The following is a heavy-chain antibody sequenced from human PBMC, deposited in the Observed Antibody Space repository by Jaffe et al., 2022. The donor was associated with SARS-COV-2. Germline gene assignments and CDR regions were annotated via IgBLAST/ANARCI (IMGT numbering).Heavy chain of an antibody. CDR2: IKQDGSEK. J-gene: IGHJ3*02. Sequence: EIQLVESGGGLVRPGGSLRLSCAASGFTFSNYWMTWVRQTPGKGLEWVANIKQDGSEKNYVDSVKGRLTISRDNAKNSLWLQMNSLRAEDTATYYCARALRYCSGASCSSDYSAFDIWGQGTTVTVSS. CDR1: GFTFSNYW. CDR3: ARALRYCSGASCSSDYSAFDI. D-gene: IGHD2-15*01. V-gene: IGHV3-7*03.